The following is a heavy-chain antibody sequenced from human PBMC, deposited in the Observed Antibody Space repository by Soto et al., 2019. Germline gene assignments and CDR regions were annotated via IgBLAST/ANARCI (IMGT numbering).Heavy chain of an antibody. CDR1: GFTFTSSA. V-gene: IGHV1-58*01. J-gene: IGHJ6*02. CDR3: ARDLGNYDFWSGYPRHRNYYYYYGMDV. D-gene: IGHD3-3*01. CDR2: IVVGSAYT. Sequence: ASVKVSCKTSGFTFTSSAVQWVRQARGQRLEWIGWIVVGSAYTNYAEKFQDRVTITRDMSTSTAYMELTSLRSDDTAVYYCARDLGNYDFWSGYPRHRNYYYYYGMDVWGQGTTVTVSS.